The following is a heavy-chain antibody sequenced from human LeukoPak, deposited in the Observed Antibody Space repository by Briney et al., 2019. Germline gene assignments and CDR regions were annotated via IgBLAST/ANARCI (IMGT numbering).Heavy chain of an antibody. CDR3: ARHVTPWGYY. D-gene: IGHD3-16*01. J-gene: IGHJ4*02. Sequence: GGSLRLSCAASGFTVSSNYMSWVRRAPGKGLEWVSVSHTDGRTYYADSVKGRFTISRDNSKNTLYLQMNSLRAEDTAVYYCARHVTPWGYYWGQGTLVTVSS. CDR2: SHTDGRT. V-gene: IGHV3-66*04. CDR1: GFTVSSNY.